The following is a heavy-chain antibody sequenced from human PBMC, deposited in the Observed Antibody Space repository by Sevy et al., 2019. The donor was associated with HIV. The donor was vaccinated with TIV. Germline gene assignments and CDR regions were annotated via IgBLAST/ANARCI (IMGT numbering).Heavy chain of an antibody. Sequence: GGSLRLSCAASGFTFSTYAMSWVRQAPGKGLEWVSGISGTYGSTYYADSVKGRFTISRDNSKNTLYLQMNSLRAEDTALYYCAKDLYYDTSLFDYWGHGIRVTVSS. CDR3: AKDLYYDTSLFDY. J-gene: IGHJ4*01. CDR2: ISGTYGST. V-gene: IGHV3-23*01. CDR1: GFTFSTYA. D-gene: IGHD3-22*01.